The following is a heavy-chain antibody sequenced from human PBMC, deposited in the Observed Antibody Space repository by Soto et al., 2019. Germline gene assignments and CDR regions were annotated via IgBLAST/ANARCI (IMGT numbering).Heavy chain of an antibody. D-gene: IGHD3-16*01. CDR2: IYHSGST. V-gene: IGHV4-4*02. CDR1: GGSISSSNW. Sequence: SETLSLTCAVSGGSISSSNWWSWVRQPPGKGLEWIGEIYHSGSTNYNPSLKSRVTISVDKSKNQFSLKLSSVTAADPAVYYCARVRGIYYYGREVWAQGTTVTVSS. CDR3: ARVRGIYYYGREV. J-gene: IGHJ6*02.